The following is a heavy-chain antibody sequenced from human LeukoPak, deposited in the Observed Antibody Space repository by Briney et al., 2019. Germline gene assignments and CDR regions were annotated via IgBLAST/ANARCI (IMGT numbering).Heavy chain of an antibody. Sequence: PGESLKISCQGSGYNFPIYWIGWVRQMPGQGLEWMGIIYPGDSDTRYSPSFQGQVTISADKSISTAYLQWSSLKASDTAMYYCARLGGPRAVTTFFDYWGQGTLVTVSS. J-gene: IGHJ4*02. CDR3: ARLGGPRAVTTFFDY. V-gene: IGHV5-51*01. CDR2: IYPGDSDT. D-gene: IGHD4-11*01. CDR1: GYNFPIYW.